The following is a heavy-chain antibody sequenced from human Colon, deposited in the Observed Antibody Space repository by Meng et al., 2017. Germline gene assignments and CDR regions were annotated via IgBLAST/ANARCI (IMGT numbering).Heavy chain of an antibody. Sequence: QVHLHESGPVLVRPSDDPSLVCTVSGGSIKSGGYHWSWVRQHPGKGLEYIGFMSDSGTTDYNPSLRSRVSISEIGSSKNQFSLTLRSVTAADTATYFCARDTLYGTDYWGQGVLVTVSS. CDR3: ARDTLYGTDY. V-gene: IGHV4-31*03. J-gene: IGHJ4*02. D-gene: IGHD4-17*01. CDR2: MSDSGTT. CDR1: GGSIKSGGYH.